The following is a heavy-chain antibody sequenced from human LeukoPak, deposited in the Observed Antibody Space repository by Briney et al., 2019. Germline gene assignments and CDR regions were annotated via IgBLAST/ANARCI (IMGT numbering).Heavy chain of an antibody. Sequence: PGRSLRLSCAASGFTFSSYAMHWVRQAPGKRLEWVAVISYDGSNKYYADSVKGRFTISRDNSKNTLYLQMNGLRAEDTAVYYRASDYNLVEYYFDYWGQGTLVTVSS. V-gene: IGHV3-30*04. CDR1: GFTFSSYA. CDR3: ASDYNLVEYYFDY. D-gene: IGHD2-2*01. CDR2: ISYDGSNK. J-gene: IGHJ4*02.